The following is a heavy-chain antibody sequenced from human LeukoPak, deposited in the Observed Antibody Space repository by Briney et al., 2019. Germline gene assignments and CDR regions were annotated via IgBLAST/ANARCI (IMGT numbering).Heavy chain of an antibody. CDR2: ISSSSSTI. CDR1: GFTFSSYS. CDR3: ARDAYSTDFDY. V-gene: IGHV3-48*01. J-gene: IGHJ4*02. Sequence: GGSLRLSCAASGFTFSSYSMNWVREAPGKGLEWVSYISSSSSTIYYADSVKGRFTISRDNVKNSLYLQMNSLRAEDTAVYYCARDAYSTDFDYWGQGTLVTVSS. D-gene: IGHD4-11*01.